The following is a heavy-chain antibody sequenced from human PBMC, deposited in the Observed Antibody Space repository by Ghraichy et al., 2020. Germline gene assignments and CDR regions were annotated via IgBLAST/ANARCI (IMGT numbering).Heavy chain of an antibody. V-gene: IGHV3-23*01. Sequence: GGSLRLSCAASGFTFSSYAMSWVRQAPGKGLEWVSAISGSGGSTYYADSVKGRFTISRDNSKTTLFLQMNSLRAEDTAVYYCANDPGGSGYYSSNYLDYWSQGTLVTASS. CDR1: GFTFSSYA. D-gene: IGHD3-22*01. CDR3: ANDPGGSGYYSSNYLDY. CDR2: ISGSGGST. J-gene: IGHJ4*02.